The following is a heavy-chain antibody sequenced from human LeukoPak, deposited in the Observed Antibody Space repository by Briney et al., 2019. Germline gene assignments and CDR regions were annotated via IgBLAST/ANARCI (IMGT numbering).Heavy chain of an antibody. V-gene: IGHV3-23*01. CDR1: GFTFSSYA. CDR2: ISGSGGST. Sequence: PGGSLRLSCAASGFTFSSYAMSWVRQAPGKGLEWVSAISGSGGSTYYADSVKGRFTISRDNSKNTLYLQMNSPRAEDTAVYYCAKDSAIYCTNGVCYHFDYWGQGTLVTVSS. CDR3: AKDSAIYCTNGVCYHFDY. D-gene: IGHD2-8*01. J-gene: IGHJ4*02.